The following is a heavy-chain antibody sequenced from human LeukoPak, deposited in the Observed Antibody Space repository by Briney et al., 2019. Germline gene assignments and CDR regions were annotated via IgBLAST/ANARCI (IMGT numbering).Heavy chain of an antibody. CDR3: ATAVGATEAIDFDY. CDR2: IWYDGSNI. V-gene: IGHV3-33*01. J-gene: IGHJ4*02. CDR1: GFTFSSYG. D-gene: IGHD1-26*01. Sequence: GGSLRLSCAASGFTFSSYGMHWVRQAPGKGLEWVAVIWYDGSNIYYADSVEGRFTISRDNSKNTLYLQMNSLRAEDTAVYYCATAVGATEAIDFDYWGQGTLVTVSS.